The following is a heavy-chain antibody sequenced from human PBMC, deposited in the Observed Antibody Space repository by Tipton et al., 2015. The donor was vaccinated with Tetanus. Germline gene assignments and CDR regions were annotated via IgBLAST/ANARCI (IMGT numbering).Heavy chain of an antibody. CDR2: SWYDGTDK. J-gene: IGHJ4*02. V-gene: IGHV3-33*01. D-gene: IGHD2-15*01. CDR3: AREADCSGGSCFSGDFGT. Sequence: SLRLSCAASGFTFSTHGIHWVRQAPGKGLEWLAVSWYDGTDKYYADSVKGRFTISRDNSKNTLYLQMNSLRAEDTALYYCAREADCSGGSCFSGDFGTWGQGTQVTVSS. CDR1: GFTFSTHG.